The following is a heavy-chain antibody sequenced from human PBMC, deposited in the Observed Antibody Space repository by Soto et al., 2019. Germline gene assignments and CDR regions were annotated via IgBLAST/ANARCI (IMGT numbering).Heavy chain of an antibody. CDR2: VFYTGRA. J-gene: IGHJ6*02. V-gene: IGHV4-59*01. Sequence: QVQLQESGPGLVEASETLSLTCTVSGGSLGSYYWSWIRQPPGKGLEWIGYVFYTGRANYNASLKSRVSISLGTFHFQFSLELSSVTAADTAVYYCARDGDGRMTTNPYYYNGMDVWGPGTTVTVSS. D-gene: IGHD4-4*01. CDR3: ARDGDGRMTTNPYYYNGMDV. CDR1: GGSLGSYY.